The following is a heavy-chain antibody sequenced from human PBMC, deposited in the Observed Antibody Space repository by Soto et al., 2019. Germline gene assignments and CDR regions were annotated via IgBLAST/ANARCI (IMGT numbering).Heavy chain of an antibody. CDR2: MNPNSGNT. D-gene: IGHD2-2*01. CDR1: GYTFTSYD. V-gene: IGHV1-8*01. CDR3: ARRVVVPAAIYDFWSGQDAFDI. Sequence: ASVKVSCKASGYTFTSYDINWVRQATGQGLEWMGWMNPNSGNTGYAQKFQGRVTMTRNTSISTAYMELSSLRSEDTAVYYCARRVVVPAAIYDFWSGQDAFDIWGQGTMVTVSS. J-gene: IGHJ3*02.